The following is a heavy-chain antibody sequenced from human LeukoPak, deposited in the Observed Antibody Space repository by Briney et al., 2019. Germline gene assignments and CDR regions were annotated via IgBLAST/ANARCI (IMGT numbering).Heavy chain of an antibody. D-gene: IGHD6-19*01. CDR1: GYRFTTHW. V-gene: IGHV5-51*01. CDR3: ARQLMSGFAVAGDY. J-gene: IGHJ4*02. Sequence: GESLKIPCKGSGYRFTTHWIAWVRQMPGKGLEWMGIIYPGDADTRYSPSFQGQVTISADKSINTAYLQWSSLEASDTAMYYCARQLMSGFAVAGDYWGQGTLVTVSS. CDR2: IYPGDADT.